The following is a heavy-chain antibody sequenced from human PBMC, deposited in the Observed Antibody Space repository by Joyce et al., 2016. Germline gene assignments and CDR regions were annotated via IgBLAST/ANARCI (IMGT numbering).Heavy chain of an antibody. CDR2: INPKSGDT. Sequence: QVQVVQSGAAVKKPVASVKVSCRASGYPFTDYSLHWVRQAPGQGLECMGRINPKSGDTNYAQNFQGRVTMTRDTSMNTAYMELSSLGSDDTAVYYCARGDLLDWGQGTLVTVSS. CDR3: ARGDLLD. D-gene: IGHD2-8*02. CDR1: GYPFTDYS. V-gene: IGHV1-2*06. J-gene: IGHJ4*02.